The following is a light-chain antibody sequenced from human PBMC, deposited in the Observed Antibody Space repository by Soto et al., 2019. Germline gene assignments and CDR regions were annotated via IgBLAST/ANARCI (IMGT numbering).Light chain of an antibody. CDR3: QQYDSYPHT. CDR2: AAS. J-gene: IGKJ1*01. Sequence: AIRMTQSPSSFSASTGDRVTITCRASQGISSYLAWYQQKPGKAPKLLIYAASTLQSGFPSRFSGSGSGTDFTLTISCLQSEDFATYYCQQYDSYPHTFGQGTKVEIK. V-gene: IGKV1-8*01. CDR1: QGISSY.